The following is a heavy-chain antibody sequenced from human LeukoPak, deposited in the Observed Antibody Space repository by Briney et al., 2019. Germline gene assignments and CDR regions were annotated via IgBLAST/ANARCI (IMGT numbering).Heavy chain of an antibody. CDR3: ARGSIQLWEPYYYYYMDV. Sequence: GGSLRLSCAASGFTFSSYWMSWVRQAPGKGLEWVANIKQDGSEKYYVDSVKGRFTISRDNAKNSLYLQMNSLRAEDTAVYYCARGSIQLWEPYYYYYMDVWGKGTTVTVSS. J-gene: IGHJ6*03. CDR1: GFTFSSYW. D-gene: IGHD5-18*01. CDR2: IKQDGSEK. V-gene: IGHV3-7*01.